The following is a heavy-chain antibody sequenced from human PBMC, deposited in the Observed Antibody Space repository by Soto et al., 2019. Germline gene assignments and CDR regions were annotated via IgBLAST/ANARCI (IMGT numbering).Heavy chain of an antibody. V-gene: IGHV3-23*01. CDR3: AKYSGSYPVYNGLSL. CDR1: GFTFSSYG. J-gene: IGHJ6*02. Sequence: EVQLLESGGGLVQPGGSLTLSCAASGFTFSSYGMTWVRQAPGKGLEWVSFSSATGSGRYYADSVKGRFTISRDNSKNTLYLQMNSLRAEDTAVYYCAKYSGSYPVYNGLSLWGQGTTVTVS. D-gene: IGHD1-26*01. CDR2: SSATGSGR.